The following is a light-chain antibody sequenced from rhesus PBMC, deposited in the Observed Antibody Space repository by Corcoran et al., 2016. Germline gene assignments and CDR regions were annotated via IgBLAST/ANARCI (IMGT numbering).Light chain of an antibody. Sequence: QAVVTQEPSLNVSPGGTVTLTCDYNAGEVTGSHYPYWFQQKPGQAPRTLIYDTSNKLTWTPARFSGSLLGGKAALTLSVAQPEDEAGYYCLLYYSGAQLFGGGTRLTVL. CDR1: AGEVTGSHY. CDR2: DTS. V-gene: IGLV7-88*01. J-gene: IGLJ2*01. CDR3: LLYYSGAQL.